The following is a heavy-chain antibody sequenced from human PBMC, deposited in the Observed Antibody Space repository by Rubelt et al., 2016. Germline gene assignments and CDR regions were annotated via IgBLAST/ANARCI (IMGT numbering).Heavy chain of an antibody. CDR3: ARGQDYGDYGGWFDP. CDR2: INHSGST. CDR1: GGSFSSYY. D-gene: IGHD4-17*01. Sequence: QVQLQQWGAGLLKPSETLSLTCAVYGGSFSSYYWSWIRQPPGKGLEWIGEINHSGSTNYNPSLKSRVTIAVDTAKNQVSLKLSSVTAADTAVYYCARGQDYGDYGGWFDPWGQGTLVTVSS. V-gene: IGHV4-34*01. J-gene: IGHJ5*02.